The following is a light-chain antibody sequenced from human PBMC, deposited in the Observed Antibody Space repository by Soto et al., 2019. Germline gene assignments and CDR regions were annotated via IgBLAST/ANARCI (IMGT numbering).Light chain of an antibody. J-gene: IGKJ1*01. CDR1: QSVFDN. Sequence: EVVMTQSPATLSVSPGESATRSCKASQSVFDNLAWYQQKSGQAPRLLMYGTSTRVASIPARFSGSGSGAEFTLTISSLQSEDFAVYYCQQYNSWPRTFGQGTKVEIK. V-gene: IGKV3-15*01. CDR2: GTS. CDR3: QQYNSWPRT.